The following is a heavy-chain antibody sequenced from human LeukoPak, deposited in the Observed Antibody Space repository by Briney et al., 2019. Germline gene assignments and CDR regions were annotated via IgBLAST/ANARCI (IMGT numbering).Heavy chain of an antibody. CDR2: INPNSGGT. D-gene: IGHD2-2*01. CDR1: GYTFTGYY. Sequence: ASVKVSCKASGYTFTGYYMHWVRQAPGQGLEWMGRINPNSGGTNYAQKFQGRVTMTRDTSISTAYMELSRLRSDDTAVYYCARDTSGYGVPFDYWGQGTLVTVSS. V-gene: IGHV1-2*06. J-gene: IGHJ4*02. CDR3: ARDTSGYGVPFDY.